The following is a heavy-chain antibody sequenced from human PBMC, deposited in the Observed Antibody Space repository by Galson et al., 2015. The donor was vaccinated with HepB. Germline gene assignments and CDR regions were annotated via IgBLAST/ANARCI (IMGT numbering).Heavy chain of an antibody. D-gene: IGHD3-9*01. J-gene: IGHJ4*02. V-gene: IGHV3-23*01. Sequence: SLRLSCAASGXTFSSYAMSXVRQAPGKGLEWVSSMSGTXXSTYNADSVXXRTYYXDSVXGLFTISRDNSKNTLYLQMNNLRAEDTAVHYCAKAWGYDLLTDRGDFDCWGXGTLVTVSS. CDR1: GXTFSSYA. CDR2: MSGTXXSTYNADSVXXRT. CDR3: AKAWGYDLLTDRGDFDC.